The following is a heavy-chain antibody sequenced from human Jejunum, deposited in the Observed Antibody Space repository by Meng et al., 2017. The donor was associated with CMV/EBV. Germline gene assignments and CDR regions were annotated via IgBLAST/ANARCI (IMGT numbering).Heavy chain of an antibody. CDR2: ISGYNGKT. D-gene: IGHD2-21*01. J-gene: IGHJ4*02. CDR3: ARDYGEIGIRDH. CDR1: GYTFTSYG. Sequence: QVQVVQSVAEVKKPGASVKVSCKASGYTFTSYGLSWVRQAPGQGLEWMGWISGYNGKTNYAERFQGRVTMTTDTSTSTTFMEMRSLRFDDTAVYYCARDYGEIGIRDHWGQGTLVTVSS. V-gene: IGHV1-18*01.